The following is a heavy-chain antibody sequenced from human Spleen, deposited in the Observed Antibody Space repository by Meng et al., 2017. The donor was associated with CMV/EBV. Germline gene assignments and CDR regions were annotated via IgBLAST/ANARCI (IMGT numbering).Heavy chain of an antibody. D-gene: IGHD3-3*01. V-gene: IGHV4-39*07. CDR1: GGSISSSSYY. Sequence: SETLSLTCTVSGGSISSSSYYWGWIRQPPGKGLEWIGRIYYSGSTYYNPSLKSRVTISVDTSKNQFSLKLSSVTAADTAVYYCARDKGGVVNYDPIKWGQGTLVTVSS. J-gene: IGHJ4*02. CDR3: ARDKGGVVNYDPIK. CDR2: IYYSGST.